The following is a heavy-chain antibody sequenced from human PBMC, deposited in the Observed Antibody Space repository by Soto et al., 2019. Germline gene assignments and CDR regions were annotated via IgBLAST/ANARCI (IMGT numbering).Heavy chain of an antibody. D-gene: IGHD2-8*01. CDR3: AREGDCTNGVCYDY. J-gene: IGHJ4*02. V-gene: IGHV4-31*03. Sequence: TLSLTCTVSGGSISSGGYSWVWIRHHPGKGLEWIGYIYYSGTTYYNPSLKSRVTISVDTSKNQFSLNLSSVTAADTAVYYCAREGDCTNGVCYDYWGQGTLVTVSS. CDR1: GGSISSGGYS. CDR2: IYYSGTT.